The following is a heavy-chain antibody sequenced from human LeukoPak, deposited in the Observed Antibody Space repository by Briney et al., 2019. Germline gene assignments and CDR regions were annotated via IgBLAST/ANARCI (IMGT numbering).Heavy chain of an antibody. CDR1: GGSFSGYY. J-gene: IGHJ4*02. Sequence: SETLSLTCAVYGGSFSGYYWSWIRQPPGKGLEWIGEINHSGSTNYNPSLKSRVTISVDTSKNQFSLKLSSVTAADTAVYYCARAYDSSGYYFWAFDYWGQGTLVTVSS. CDR3: ARAYDSSGYYFWAFDY. D-gene: IGHD3-22*01. V-gene: IGHV4-34*01. CDR2: INHSGST.